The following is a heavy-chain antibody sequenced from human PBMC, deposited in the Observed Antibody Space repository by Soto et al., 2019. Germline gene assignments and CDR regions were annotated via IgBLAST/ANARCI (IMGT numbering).Heavy chain of an antibody. CDR1: GFPFAAGA. CDR3: AKDRYGGSGGGLES. Sequence: VQLLESGGGLVRRGESLRLSSVASGFPFAAGAMNWVRQAPGQGLEWVSTITGRGISTYYADSVRGRFTISRDDSQNTLYLQMNSLRVEDTAVYYCAKDRYGGSGGGLESWGQGALVTVSS. D-gene: IGHD5-18*01. J-gene: IGHJ4*02. V-gene: IGHV3-23*01. CDR2: ITGRGIST.